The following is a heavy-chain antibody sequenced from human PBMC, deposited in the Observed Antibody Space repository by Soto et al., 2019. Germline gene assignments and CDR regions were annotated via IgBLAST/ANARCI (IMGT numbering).Heavy chain of an antibody. CDR2: ISAYNGNT. D-gene: IGHD3-10*01. Sequence: ASVKVSCKASGYTLTSYGISWVRQAPGQGLEWMGWISAYNGNTNYAQKLQGRVTMTTDTSTSTAYMELRSLRSDDTAVYYCASTNYTPHLKSRVTISVDTSKNQFSLKLSSVTAADTAVYYCAREAGEAEDIVVVPAATGHPYYYMDVWGKGTTVTVSS. J-gene: IGHJ6*03. CDR3: ASTNYTPHLKSRVTISVDTSKNQFSLKLSSVTAADTAVYYCAREAGEAEDIVVVPAATGHPYYYMDV. CDR1: GYTLTSYG. V-gene: IGHV1-18*01.